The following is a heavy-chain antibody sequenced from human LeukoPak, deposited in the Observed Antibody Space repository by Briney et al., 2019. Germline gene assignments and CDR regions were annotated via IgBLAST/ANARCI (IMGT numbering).Heavy chain of an antibody. Sequence: GRSLRLSCAASGFTISTYGMHWVRQAPGKGLEWVALISYDGSDKYYADSVKGRFTISRDNSKNTLYLQMNSLRAEDTAVYYCARVETRQREAPDYWGQGTLVTVSS. CDR2: ISYDGSDK. CDR3: ARVETRQREAPDY. J-gene: IGHJ4*02. D-gene: IGHD6-6*01. CDR1: GFTISTYG. V-gene: IGHV3-30*03.